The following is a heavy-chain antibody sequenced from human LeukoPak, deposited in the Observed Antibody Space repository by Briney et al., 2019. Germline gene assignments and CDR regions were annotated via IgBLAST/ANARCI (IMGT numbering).Heavy chain of an antibody. V-gene: IGHV3-53*01. CDR2: VYSGGTT. CDR3: ASGYNFGLDY. J-gene: IGHJ4*02. D-gene: IGHD5-18*01. Sequence: GGSPRLSCAASGFAFSSYWMSWVRQAPGKGLEWVSIVYSGGTTYYADSVKGRFTISRDNSRNMLYLQMNSLRAEDTAVYYCASGYNFGLDYWGQGTLLTVS. CDR1: GFAFSSYW.